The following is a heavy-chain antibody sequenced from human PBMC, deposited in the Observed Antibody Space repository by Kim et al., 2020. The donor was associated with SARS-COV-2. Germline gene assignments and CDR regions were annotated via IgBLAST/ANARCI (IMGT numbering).Heavy chain of an antibody. J-gene: IGHJ4*02. CDR3: AKDQGMIHQPYYFDY. D-gene: IGHD2-2*01. CDR1: GFTFSSYA. V-gene: IGHV3-23*01. Sequence: GGSLRLSCAASGFTFSSYAMSWVRQAPGKGLEWVSAISGSGGSTYYADSVKGRFTISRDNSKNTLYLQMNSLRAEDTAVYYCAKDQGMIHQPYYFDYWGQGTLVTVSS. CDR2: ISGSGGST.